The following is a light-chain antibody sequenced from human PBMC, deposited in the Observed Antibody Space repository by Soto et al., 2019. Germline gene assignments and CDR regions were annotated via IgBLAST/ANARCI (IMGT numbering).Light chain of an antibody. V-gene: IGKV1-5*03. CDR1: QSISSW. Sequence: MYLSASTLSAKVGDRVTITCRASQSISSWLAWYQQKPGKAPKLLIYKASSLESGVPSRFSGSGSGTEFTLTISSLQPDDFATYYCQQYNSYSTFGQGGNV. CDR2: KAS. J-gene: IGKJ1*01. CDR3: QQYNSYST.